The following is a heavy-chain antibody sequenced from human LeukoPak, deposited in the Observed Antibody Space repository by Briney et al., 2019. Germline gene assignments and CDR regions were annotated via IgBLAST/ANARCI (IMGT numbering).Heavy chain of an antibody. CDR2: IRYDGSNK. J-gene: IGHJ4*02. CDR1: GFTFSSYG. D-gene: IGHD3-22*01. CDR3: ATFTYYYDSSGYAQGDY. Sequence: GGSLRLSCAASGFTFSSYGMHWVRQAPGKGLGWVAFIRYDGSNKYYADSVKGQFTISRDNSKNTLYLQMNSVRAEYTAVYYCATFTYYYDSSGYAQGDYWGQGTLVTVSS. V-gene: IGHV3-30*02.